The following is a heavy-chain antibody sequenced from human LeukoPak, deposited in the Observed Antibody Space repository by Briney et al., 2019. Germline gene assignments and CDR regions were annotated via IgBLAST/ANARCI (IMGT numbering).Heavy chain of an antibody. CDR3: ATGLRLGELSSGMIDY. Sequence: SETLSLTCTVSGYSISSGYYWGWIRQPPGKGLEWIGSIYHSGSTYYNPSLKSRVTISVDTSKNQFSLKLSSVTAADTAVYYCATGLRLGELSSGMIDYWGQGTLVTVSS. CDR2: IYHSGST. D-gene: IGHD3-16*02. J-gene: IGHJ4*02. V-gene: IGHV4-38-2*02. CDR1: GYSISSGYY.